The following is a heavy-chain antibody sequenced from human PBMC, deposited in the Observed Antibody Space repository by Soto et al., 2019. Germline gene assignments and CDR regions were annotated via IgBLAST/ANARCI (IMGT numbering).Heavy chain of an antibody. CDR2: INPKTGET. CDR1: GYTFTAFY. J-gene: IGHJ5*02. V-gene: IGHV1-2*04. D-gene: IGHD2-15*01. CDR3: ARDRHADGVSSGSGVGWFDP. Sequence: ASVKVSCKPSGYTFTAFYLHWVRRAPGQGLEWMGWINPKTGETNHTQNFQGWVTMTRDTSISPAHLELRRLRPADPTLDLCARDRHADGVSSGSGVGWFDPWGQGTLVTVSS.